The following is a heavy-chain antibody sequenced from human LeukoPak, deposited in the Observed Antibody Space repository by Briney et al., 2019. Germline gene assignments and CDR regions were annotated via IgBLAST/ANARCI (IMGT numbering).Heavy chain of an antibody. CDR3: TIYGYSYGYGY. CDR1: GFTFSSYA. CDR2: IRSKADSYAT. J-gene: IGHJ4*02. V-gene: IGHV3-73*01. D-gene: IGHD5-18*01. Sequence: GGSLRLSCAASGFTFSSYAMSWVRQASGKGLEWVGRIRSKADSYATAYAASVKGRFTISRDDSKNTAYLQMNSLKTEDTAVYYCTIYGYSYGYGYWGQGTLVTVSS.